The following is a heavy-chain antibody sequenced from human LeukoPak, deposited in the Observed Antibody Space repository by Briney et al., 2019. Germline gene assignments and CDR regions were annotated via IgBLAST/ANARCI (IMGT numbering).Heavy chain of an antibody. CDR2: ISGSSSDV. J-gene: IGHJ3*01. CDR1: GFTFSDSY. D-gene: IGHD4-11*01. V-gene: IGHV3-11*04. Sequence: PGGSLRLSCAASGFTFSDSYMTWIRQAPGKGLELLSYISGSSSDVNYIDSVRGRFTISRDNAKNSLYLQMNSLRAEDTAVYYCARDWYNNSDAFDLWGQGTMVTVSS. CDR3: ARDWYNNSDAFDL.